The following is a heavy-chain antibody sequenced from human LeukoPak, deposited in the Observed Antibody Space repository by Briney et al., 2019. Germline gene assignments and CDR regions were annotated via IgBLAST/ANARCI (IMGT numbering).Heavy chain of an antibody. D-gene: IGHD3-22*01. V-gene: IGHV3-66*01. Sequence: GGSLRLSCVASAFTVSTNYMSWVRQAPGKGLEWVSIIHIDGDTHYADSVKGRFTFSRDNSKNTLYLQMNSLRSEDTAVYYCARDGLDSSGPVAFDIWGQGTMVTVSS. CDR2: IHIDGDT. J-gene: IGHJ3*02. CDR1: AFTVSTNY. CDR3: ARDGLDSSGPVAFDI.